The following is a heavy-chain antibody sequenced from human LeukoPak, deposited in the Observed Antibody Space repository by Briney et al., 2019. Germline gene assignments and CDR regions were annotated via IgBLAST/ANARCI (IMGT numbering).Heavy chain of an antibody. D-gene: IGHD3-3*01. V-gene: IGHV3-43D*03. CDR3: AKDRGFGVVTQDFDY. CDR2: ISWDGGST. Sequence: GGSLRLSCAASGFTFDDYAMHWVRQAPGKGLEWVSLISWDGGSTYYADSVKGRFTISRDNSKNSPYLQMNSLRAEDTALYYCAKDRGFGVVTQDFDYWGQGTLVTVSS. CDR1: GFTFDDYA. J-gene: IGHJ4*02.